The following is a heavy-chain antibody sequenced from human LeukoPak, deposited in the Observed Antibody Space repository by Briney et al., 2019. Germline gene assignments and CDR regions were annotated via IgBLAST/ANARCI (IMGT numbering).Heavy chain of an antibody. V-gene: IGHV4-34*01. CDR1: GGSFSGYY. Sequence: SETLSLTCAVYGGSFSGYYWSWIRQPPGKGLEWIGEINHSGSTNYNPSLKSRVTISVDTSKNQFSLKLSSVTAADTAVYYCARHRAMGVRGVIKNYYYYYMDVWGKGTTVTISS. CDR3: ARHRAMGVRGVIKNYYYYYMDV. D-gene: IGHD3-10*01. J-gene: IGHJ6*03. CDR2: INHSGST.